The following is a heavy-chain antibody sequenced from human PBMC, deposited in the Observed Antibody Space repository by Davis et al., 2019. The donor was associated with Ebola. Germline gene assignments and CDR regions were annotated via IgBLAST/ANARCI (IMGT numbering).Heavy chain of an antibody. CDR3: AREWFGETD. CDR1: GFTFRSYA. J-gene: IGHJ4*02. Sequence: GESLKISCAASGFTFRSYAMSWVRQAPGKGLEWVSYISSSSSTIYYADSVKGRFTISRDNAQKSLYLQMNSLRDEDTAIYYCAREWFGETDWGQGTLVTVSS. D-gene: IGHD3-10*01. V-gene: IGHV3-48*02. CDR2: ISSSSSTI.